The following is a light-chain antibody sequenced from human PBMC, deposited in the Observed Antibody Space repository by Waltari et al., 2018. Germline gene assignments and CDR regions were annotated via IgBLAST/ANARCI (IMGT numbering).Light chain of an antibody. CDR2: DTS. V-gene: IGLV7-46*01. J-gene: IGLJ3*02. CDR3: LLLYSGTWV. CDR1: TGAVTSGHY. Sequence: QAVVTQEPSLTVSPGGTVTLTCGSSTGAVTSGHYPYWFQQKPGQAPKTLIYDTSIRHSWIPARFSGSLLGDKAALTLSGAQPEYEAEYYCLLLYSGTWVFGGGTKVTVL.